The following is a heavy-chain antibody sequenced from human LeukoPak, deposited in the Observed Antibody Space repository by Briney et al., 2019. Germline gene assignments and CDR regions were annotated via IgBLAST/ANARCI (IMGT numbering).Heavy chain of an antibody. V-gene: IGHV3-7*01. J-gene: IGHJ4*02. CDR2: IKRDGSEK. D-gene: IGHD4-17*01. CDR1: EFTFSSYW. CDR3: AKDVYTGRNGDYFDY. Sequence: GGSLRLSCAASEFTFSSYWMGWVRQAPGKGLEWVANIKRDGSEKYYVDSVKGRFTISRDNAKNLPYLQVNSLRAEDTAVYYCAKDVYTGRNGDYFDYWGQGTLVTVSS.